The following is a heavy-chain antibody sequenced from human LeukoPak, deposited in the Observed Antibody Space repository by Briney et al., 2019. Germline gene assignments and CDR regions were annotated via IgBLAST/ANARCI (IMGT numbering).Heavy chain of an antibody. J-gene: IGHJ4*02. CDR1: GGTFSSYA. Sequence: GASVKVSCKASGGTFSSYAMSWVRQAPGQGLEWMGRIIPILVIANYAQKFQGRVTITADKSTSTAYMELSSLRSEDTAVYYCARGEGSYHYLDYWGQGTLVTVSS. CDR3: ARGEGSYHYLDY. V-gene: IGHV1-69*04. CDR2: IIPILVIA. D-gene: IGHD1-26*01.